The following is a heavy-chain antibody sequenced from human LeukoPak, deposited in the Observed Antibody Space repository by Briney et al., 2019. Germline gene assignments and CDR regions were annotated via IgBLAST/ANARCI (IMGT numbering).Heavy chain of an antibody. CDR1: GFTFSSYA. CDR2: ISYSGGNT. J-gene: IGHJ4*02. V-gene: IGHV3-23*01. CDR3: AKEEEAVAGTGSDY. Sequence: GGSLRLSCAVSGFTFSSYAMAWVRQAPGKGPECVSGISYSGGNTYYADSVKGRFTISRDNSKNTLYLQMNSLRAEDTAVYYCAKEEEAVAGTGSDYWGQGTLVTVSS. D-gene: IGHD6-19*01.